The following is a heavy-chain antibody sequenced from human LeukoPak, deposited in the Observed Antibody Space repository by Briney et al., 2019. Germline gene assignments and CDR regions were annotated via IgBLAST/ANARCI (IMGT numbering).Heavy chain of an antibody. D-gene: IGHD2-15*01. J-gene: IGHJ4*02. CDR3: ARGPGYCSGGSCYSGDY. V-gene: IGHV1-69*05. Sequence: GASVKVSCKASGGTFSSYAISWVRQAPGQGLEWMGGIIPIFGTANYAQKFQGRVTITTDEPTSTAYMELSSLRSEDTAVYYCARGPGYCSGGSCYSGDYWGQGTLVTVSS. CDR2: IIPIFGTA. CDR1: GGTFSSYA.